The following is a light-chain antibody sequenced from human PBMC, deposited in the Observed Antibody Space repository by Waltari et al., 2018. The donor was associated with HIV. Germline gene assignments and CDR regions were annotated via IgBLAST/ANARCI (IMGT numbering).Light chain of an antibody. CDR2: DVS. CDR1: TSDVGAYIF. V-gene: IGLV2-11*01. CDR3: CSYAGSYTWV. J-gene: IGLJ3*02. Sequence: QSALTQPPSVSGSPGQSVTISCTGTTSDVGAYIFVSWYQQHPGTAPKVLIYDVSKRPSGVPDRFSGSKSGNTASLTISGLQAEDEADYYCCSYAGSYTWVFGGGTKLTVL.